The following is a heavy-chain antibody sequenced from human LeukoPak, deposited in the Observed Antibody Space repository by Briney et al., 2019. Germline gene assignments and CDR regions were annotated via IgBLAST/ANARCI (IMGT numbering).Heavy chain of an antibody. Sequence: GGSLRLSCAASGFTFSSYAMTWVRQAPGKGLEWVANIKEDGTQKYYVDSVRGRFTISRDNAESSLYLQMNSLRDEDTAVYYCAKAGPRIAVADTFDYWGQGTLVTVSS. CDR3: AKAGPRIAVADTFDY. CDR2: IKEDGTQK. CDR1: GFTFSSYA. V-gene: IGHV3-7*01. J-gene: IGHJ4*02. D-gene: IGHD6-19*01.